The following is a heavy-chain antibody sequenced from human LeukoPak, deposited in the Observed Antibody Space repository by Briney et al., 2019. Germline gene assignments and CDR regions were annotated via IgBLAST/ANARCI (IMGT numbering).Heavy chain of an antibody. D-gene: IGHD1-26*01. Sequence: PSETLSLTCAVYGGSFSGYYWSWIRQPPGKGLEWIGEINHSGSTNYNPSLKSRVTISVDTSKNQFSLKLSSVTAADTAVYYCARGRGSYGYWGQGTLVTVSS. J-gene: IGHJ4*02. CDR2: INHSGST. CDR3: ARGRGSYGY. CDR1: GGSFSGYY. V-gene: IGHV4-34*01.